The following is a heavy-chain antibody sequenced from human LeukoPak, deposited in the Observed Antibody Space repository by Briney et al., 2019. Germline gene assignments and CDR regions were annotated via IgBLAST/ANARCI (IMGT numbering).Heavy chain of an antibody. CDR2: IYWNDDK. Sequence: SGPTLVKPTQTLTLTCTFSGLSLSTSGVSVSWIRQPPGKALEWLALIYWNDDKRYSPSLKSRLTITKDTSKNQVVLTMTNVDPVDTATYFCAHSLATFGTIIEKPFDYWGQGTLVTVSS. CDR1: GLSLSTSGVS. J-gene: IGHJ4*02. V-gene: IGHV2-5*01. CDR3: AHSLATFGTIIEKPFDY. D-gene: IGHD3-16*02.